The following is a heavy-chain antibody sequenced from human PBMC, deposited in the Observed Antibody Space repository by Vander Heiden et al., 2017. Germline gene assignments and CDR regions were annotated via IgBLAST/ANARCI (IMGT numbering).Heavy chain of an antibody. J-gene: IGHJ3*02. CDR2: IYTGGST. D-gene: IGHD3-10*01. CDR1: GGSISSYY. Sequence: QVQLQESGPGLVKPSETLSLTCTVSGGSISSYYWSWIRQPAGKGLEWIGRIYTGGSTNDNPSLKSRVTMSVDTSKKQFSLKVSSVTAADTAVYYGSRLIRGRFDIWGQGTMVTVSS. CDR3: SRLIRGRFDI. V-gene: IGHV4-4*07.